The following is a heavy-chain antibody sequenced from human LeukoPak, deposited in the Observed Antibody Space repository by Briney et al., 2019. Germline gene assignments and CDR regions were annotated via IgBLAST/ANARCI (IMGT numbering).Heavy chain of an antibody. V-gene: IGHV3-23*01. CDR1: GFAFSTYA. CDR2: ITDSGGNT. CDR3: ARARIKGFRVQGVGPCDL. J-gene: IGHJ3*01. Sequence: GGSLRLSCAASGFAFSTYAMSWVRQAPGKGLEWVSIITDSGGNTYYADSVKGRFTISRDNSKNTLFLQMSSLRVEDTAVYYCARARIKGFRVQGVGPCDLWGPGTMVSVSS. D-gene: IGHD2-8*01.